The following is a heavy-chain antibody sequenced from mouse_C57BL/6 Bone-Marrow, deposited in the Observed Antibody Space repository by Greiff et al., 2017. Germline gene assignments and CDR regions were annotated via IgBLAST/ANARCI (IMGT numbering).Heavy chain of an antibody. CDR1: GYTFTSYW. CDR3: AGSERYFDD. CDR2: IDPTDSYT. Sequence: QVQLQQPGAELVRPGTSVKLSCKASGYTFTSYWMHWVKQRPGQGLEWIGVIDPTDSYTNYNQKFKGKATLTVDTSSSTAYMQLSSLTSEDSAVYYCAGSERYFDDWGKGTTLTVSS. V-gene: IGHV1-59*01. J-gene: IGHJ2*01.